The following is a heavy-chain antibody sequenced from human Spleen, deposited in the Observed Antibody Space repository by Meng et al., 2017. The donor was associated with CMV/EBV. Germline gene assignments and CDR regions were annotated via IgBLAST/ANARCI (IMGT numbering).Heavy chain of an antibody. V-gene: IGHV3-23*01. J-gene: IGHJ4*02. CDR2: ISGSGADT. CDR1: GFNVIYNH. CDR3: ANGDGDYGGNSNFDY. Sequence: GESLKISCAASGFNVIYNHMTWVRQAPGKGLEWVARISGSGADTYYADSVKGRFTISRDNSKNTLYLQMNSLRAEDTAVYYCANGDGDYGGNSNFDYWGQGTLVTVSS. D-gene: IGHD4-23*01.